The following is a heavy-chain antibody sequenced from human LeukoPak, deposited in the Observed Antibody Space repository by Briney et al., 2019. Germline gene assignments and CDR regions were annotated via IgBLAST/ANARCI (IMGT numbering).Heavy chain of an antibody. CDR2: IIPILGTA. V-gene: IGHV1-69*06. Sequence: SVKVSYKASGGTFSSYAISWVRQAPGQGLEWMGGIIPILGTANYAQKFQGRVTITAGKSTSTAYMELSSLRSEDTAVYYCAREGDTGLGWFDPWGQGTLVTVSS. CDR1: GGTFSSYA. J-gene: IGHJ5*02. CDR3: AREGDTGLGWFDP. D-gene: IGHD5-18*01.